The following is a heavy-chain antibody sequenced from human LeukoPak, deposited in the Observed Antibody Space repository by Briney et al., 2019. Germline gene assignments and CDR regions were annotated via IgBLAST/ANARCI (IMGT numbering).Heavy chain of an antibody. CDR2: INVNSGDT. V-gene: IGHV1-2*02. Sequence: ASVKVSCKASGYIFTDYYMHWVRQAPGQGLEWMGWINVNSGDTRYAQKVQGRATMTRDTSINTAYMEVSSLKSEDTAVYYCARGVYSGSYIDYWGQGTLVTVSS. CDR3: ARGVYSGSYIDY. D-gene: IGHD1-26*01. J-gene: IGHJ4*02. CDR1: GYIFTDYY.